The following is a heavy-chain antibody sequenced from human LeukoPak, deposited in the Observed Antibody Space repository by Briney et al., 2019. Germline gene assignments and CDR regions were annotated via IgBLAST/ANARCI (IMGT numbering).Heavy chain of an antibody. V-gene: IGHV3-15*01. CDR1: GFTSTNAW. CDR2: VKSKTDGATT. CDR3: TTNTYSSY. D-gene: IGHD3-22*01. J-gene: IGHJ4*02. Sequence: PGGSLRLSCAASGFTSTNAWMSWVRQAPGKGLEWVGRVKSKTDGATTDYAAPVKGRLTISRDDSKTTLYLQMNSLKTEDTAVYYCTTNTYSSYWGQGTLVTVSS.